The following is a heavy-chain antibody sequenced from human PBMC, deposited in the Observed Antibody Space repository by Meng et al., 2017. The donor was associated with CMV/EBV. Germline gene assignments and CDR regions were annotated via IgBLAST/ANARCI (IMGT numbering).Heavy chain of an antibody. J-gene: IGHJ4*02. CDR1: GFTFSSYG. CDR2: IRYDGSNK. D-gene: IGHD2-2*01. V-gene: IGHV3-30*02. Sequence: GESLKLSCAASGFTFSSYGMHWVRQAPGKGLEWVAFIRYDGSNKYYADSVKGRFTISRDNSKNTLYLQMNSLRAEDTAVYYCAKDRKRYCSSTSCYLGTFDYWGQGTLVTVSS. CDR3: AKDRKRYCSSTSCYLGTFDY.